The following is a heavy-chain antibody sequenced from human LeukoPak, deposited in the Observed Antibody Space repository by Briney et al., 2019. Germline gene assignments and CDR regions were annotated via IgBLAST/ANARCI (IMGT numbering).Heavy chain of an antibody. Sequence: GGSLRLSCAASGFTFSSYWMHRVRQAPGKGLVWVSRISSDGTSTSYADSVKGRFTISRDNAKNTLYLQMNSLRAEDTAMYYCAKLTGTSGPPFDYWGQGTLVTVSS. CDR1: GFTFSSYW. J-gene: IGHJ4*02. V-gene: IGHV3-74*01. CDR2: ISSDGTST. CDR3: AKLTGTSGPPFDY. D-gene: IGHD1-7*01.